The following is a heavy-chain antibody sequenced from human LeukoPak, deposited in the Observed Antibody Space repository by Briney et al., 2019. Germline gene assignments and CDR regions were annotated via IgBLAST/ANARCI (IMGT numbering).Heavy chain of an antibody. J-gene: IGHJ6*02. CDR3: ARPASFTTLSFGMDV. CDR2: ISYDGSNK. D-gene: IGHD2/OR15-2a*01. CDR1: GFTFSSYA. V-gene: IGHV3-30*04. Sequence: GGSLRLSCAASGFTFSSYAMHWVRQAPGKGLEWVAVISYDGSNKYYADSVKGRFTISRDNSKNTLYLQMNSLRAEDTAVYYCARPASFTTLSFGMDVWGQGTTVTVPS.